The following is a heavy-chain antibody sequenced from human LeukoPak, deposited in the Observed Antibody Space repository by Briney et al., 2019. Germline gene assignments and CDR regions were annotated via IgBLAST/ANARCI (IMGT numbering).Heavy chain of an antibody. D-gene: IGHD1-1*01. CDR1: GGTFSSYA. CDR2: IIPILGIA. J-gene: IGHJ6*03. Sequence: SVKVSCKASGGTFSSYAISWVRQAPGQGLEWMGRIIPILGIANYAQKFQGRVTITADKSTSTAYMELSSPRSEDTAVYYCAAYTGPSYYYYYYMDVWGKGTTVTVSS. V-gene: IGHV1-69*04. CDR3: AAYTGPSYYYYYYMDV.